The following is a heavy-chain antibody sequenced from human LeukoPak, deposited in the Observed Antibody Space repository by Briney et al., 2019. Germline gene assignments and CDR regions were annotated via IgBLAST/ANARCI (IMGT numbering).Heavy chain of an antibody. D-gene: IGHD2-15*01. CDR3: ARVDCSGGSCYRFDY. V-gene: IGHV1-46*01. CDR2: INPNHATT. J-gene: IGHJ4*02. CDR1: GYTLTSYY. Sequence: GASVKVSCKASGYTLTSYYMQWVRQAPGQGLEWMGIINPNHATTSSARKFQGRVTMTRDTSTSTVYMELRSLTSEDTAVYYCARVDCSGGSCYRFDYWGQGTLVTVSS.